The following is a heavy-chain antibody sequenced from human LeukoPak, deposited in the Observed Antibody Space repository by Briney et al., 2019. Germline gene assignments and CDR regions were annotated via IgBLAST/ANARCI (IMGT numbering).Heavy chain of an antibody. J-gene: IGHJ4*02. Sequence: GASVKVSCKASGYTFTGYYMHWVRQAPGQGLEWMGWINPNSGGTNYAQKFQGRVTMTGDTSISTAYMELSRLRSDDTAVYYCARIKPYYYGSGSYYNGYYFDYWGQGTLVTVSS. D-gene: IGHD3-10*01. CDR2: INPNSGGT. CDR1: GYTFTGYY. V-gene: IGHV1-2*02. CDR3: ARIKPYYYGSGSYYNGYYFDY.